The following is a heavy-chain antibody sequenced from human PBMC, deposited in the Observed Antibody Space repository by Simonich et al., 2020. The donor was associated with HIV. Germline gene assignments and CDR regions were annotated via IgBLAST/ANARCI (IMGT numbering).Heavy chain of an antibody. V-gene: IGHV1-69*11. D-gene: IGHD3-10*01. CDR3: ARKGGGRGVYYFDY. J-gene: IGHJ4*02. CDR1: GGTFSSFA. Sequence: QVQLVQSGAEVKKPGSSVKVSCKASGGTFSSFAISWVRQAPGLGLEWVGRITANVGTANYAQRFQGRVTITADETTSTAYMELSSLRSEDTGIYYCARKGGGRGVYYFDYWGQGTLVTVSS. CDR2: ITANVGTA.